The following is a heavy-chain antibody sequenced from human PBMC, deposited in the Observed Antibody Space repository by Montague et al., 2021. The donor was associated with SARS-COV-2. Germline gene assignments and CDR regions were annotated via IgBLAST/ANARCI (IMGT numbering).Heavy chain of an antibody. Sequence: SETLSLTCAVSGGSFSGFYWSWIRQPPGKGLEWIGEIHHGGSTNYNPSLKSRVTISADTSKNQSSLKLTSVAAVDTAVYYCARLGDGVVPSPILGVGPYYSYYYMDVWGKGTTVTVSS. CDR1: GGSFSGFY. CDR2: IHHGGST. D-gene: IGHD3-10*01. J-gene: IGHJ6*03. V-gene: IGHV4-34*01. CDR3: ARLGDGVVPSPILGVGPYYSYYYMDV.